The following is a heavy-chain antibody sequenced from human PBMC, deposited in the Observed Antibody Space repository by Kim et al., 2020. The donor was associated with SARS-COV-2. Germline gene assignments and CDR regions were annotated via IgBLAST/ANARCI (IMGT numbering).Heavy chain of an antibody. CDR2: IDPSDSYT. CDR3: ARRGDGSPPKRYYYYGMDV. CDR1: GYSFTSYW. J-gene: IGHJ6*02. V-gene: IGHV5-10-1*01. D-gene: IGHD3-3*01. Sequence: GESLKISCKGSGYSFTSYWISWVRQMPGKGLEWMGRIDPSDSYTNYSPSFQGHVTISADKSISTAYLQWSSLKASDTAMYYCARRGDGSPPKRYYYYGMDVWGQGTTVTVSS.